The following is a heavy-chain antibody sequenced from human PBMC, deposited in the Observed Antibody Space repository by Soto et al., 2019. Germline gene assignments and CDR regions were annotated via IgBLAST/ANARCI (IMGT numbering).Heavy chain of an antibody. CDR3: ARRWGDYFDS. J-gene: IGHJ4*02. CDR1: GGSISSYY. D-gene: IGHD3-16*01. V-gene: IGHV4-59*08. Sequence: QVQLQESGPGLVKPSETLSLTCTVSGGSISSYYWSWIRQPPGKGLEWIGYIYYSGSTNYNPSLKGRVTIPVATPKNRSPLKLSSATAADTAVSYCARRWGDYFDSWAQGTLVPVSA. CDR2: IYYSGST.